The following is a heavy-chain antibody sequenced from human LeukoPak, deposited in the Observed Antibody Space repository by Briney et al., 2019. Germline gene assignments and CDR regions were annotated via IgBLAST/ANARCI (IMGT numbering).Heavy chain of an antibody. CDR3: AKGREYYYYGMDV. V-gene: IGHV3-30*18. J-gene: IGHJ6*02. CDR1: GFTFSSYG. CDR2: ISYDGSNK. Sequence: GGSLRLSCAASGFTFSSYGMHWVRQAPGKGLEWVAVISYDGSNKYYADSVKGRFTISRDNSKNTLYLQMNSLRADDTAVYYCAKGREYYYYGMDVWGQGTTVTVSS.